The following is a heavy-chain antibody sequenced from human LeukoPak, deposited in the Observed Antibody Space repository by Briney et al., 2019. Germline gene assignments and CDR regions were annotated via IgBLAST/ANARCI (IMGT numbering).Heavy chain of an antibody. CDR3: ARATQPFGVVYSAGYYYYMDV. CDR1: GFTFSSYS. Sequence: GGSLRLSCAASGFTFSSYSMNWVRQAPGKGLEWVSSISSSSSYIYYADSVKGRFTISRDNAKNSLYLQMNSLRAADTAVYYCARATQPFGVVYSAGYYYYMDVWGKGTTVTVSS. CDR2: ISSSSSYI. D-gene: IGHD3-3*01. V-gene: IGHV3-21*01. J-gene: IGHJ6*03.